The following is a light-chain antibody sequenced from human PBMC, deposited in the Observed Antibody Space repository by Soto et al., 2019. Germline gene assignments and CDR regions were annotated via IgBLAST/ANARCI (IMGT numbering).Light chain of an antibody. CDR1: QSLLYSSNNKNY. Sequence: DIVMTQSPDSLAVSLGERATINCKSSQSLLYSSNNKNYLAWYQQKPGQPPKLLIYWASTRESGVPHRFSGAGSGIDFTPAISGLQAEDVAVYYCQQYHSTPGTFGQGTKVEIK. CDR2: WAS. V-gene: IGKV4-1*01. J-gene: IGKJ1*01. CDR3: QQYHSTPGT.